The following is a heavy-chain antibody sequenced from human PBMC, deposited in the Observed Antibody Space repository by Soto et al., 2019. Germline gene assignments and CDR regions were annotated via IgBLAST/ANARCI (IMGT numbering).Heavy chain of an antibody. D-gene: IGHD1-1*01. V-gene: IGHV4-31*03. CDR2: VSSSGNS. Sequence: SETRSLTCTVSGDSISSGTHDWNWIRQRPGKGLEWIGYVSSSGNSYYSPSLKSRGFMSVDTSKNLFSLKLSSVTAADTAIYYCVGRLTSLPNSPDYWGPGTQLTVSS. CDR1: GDSISSGTHD. CDR3: VGRLTSLPNSPDY. J-gene: IGHJ4*02.